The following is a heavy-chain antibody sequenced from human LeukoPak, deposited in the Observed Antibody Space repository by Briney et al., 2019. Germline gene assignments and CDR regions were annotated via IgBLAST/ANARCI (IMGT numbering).Heavy chain of an antibody. CDR1: GGSLNSATW. V-gene: IGHV4-4*02. Sequence: SETLSLTCAVSGGSLNSATWWTWVRQPPGKGLEWIGEIYHSGSTNYNPSLKSRVTISLDKSKNQFSLKLSSVTAADTAVYYCARALESSGSDYWGQGTLVTVSS. CDR3: ARALESSGSDY. CDR2: IYHSGST. J-gene: IGHJ4*02. D-gene: IGHD6-19*01.